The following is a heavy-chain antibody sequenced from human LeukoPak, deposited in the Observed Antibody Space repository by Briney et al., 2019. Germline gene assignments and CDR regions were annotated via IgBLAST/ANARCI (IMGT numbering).Heavy chain of an antibody. D-gene: IGHD5-18*01. CDR1: GFTFSSCA. Sequence: GGSLRLSCAASGFTFSSCAMSWVRQAPGKGLEWVSAISGSGGSTYYADSVKGRFTISRDNSKNTLYLQMNSLRAEDTAVYYCAKRGRYTRAADAFDIWGQGTMVTVFS. CDR2: ISGSGGST. CDR3: AKRGRYTRAADAFDI. V-gene: IGHV3-23*01. J-gene: IGHJ3*02.